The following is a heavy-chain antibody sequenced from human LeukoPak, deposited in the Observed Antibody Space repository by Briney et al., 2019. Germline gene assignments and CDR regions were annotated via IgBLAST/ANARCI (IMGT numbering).Heavy chain of an antibody. CDR3: AKGDSSGWYIGDTYFDY. V-gene: IGHV3-23*01. Sequence: GGSLRLSCAASGFTFSSYAMSWVRQAPGKGLEWVSAISGSGGSTYYADSVKGRFTISRDNSKNTLYLQMNSLRAEDTAVYYCAKGDSSGWYIGDTYFDYWGQGTLVTVSS. J-gene: IGHJ4*02. CDR2: ISGSGGST. D-gene: IGHD6-19*01. CDR1: GFTFSSYA.